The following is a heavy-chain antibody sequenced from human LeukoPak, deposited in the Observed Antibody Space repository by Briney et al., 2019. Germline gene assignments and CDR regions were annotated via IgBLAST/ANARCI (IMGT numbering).Heavy chain of an antibody. V-gene: IGHV1-69*13. CDR2: IIPIFGTT. D-gene: IGHD6-19*01. Sequence: ASVKVSCKASGGTFSSYAISWVRQAPGQGLEWMGGIIPIFGTTNYAQKFQGRVTITADESTSTAYMELSSLRSEDTAVYYCAREDNSLAVAGTSPTHWGQGTLVTVSS. CDR1: GGTFSSYA. J-gene: IGHJ4*02. CDR3: AREDNSLAVAGTSPTH.